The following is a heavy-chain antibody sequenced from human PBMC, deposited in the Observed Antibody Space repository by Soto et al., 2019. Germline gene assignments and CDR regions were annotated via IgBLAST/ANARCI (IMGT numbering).Heavy chain of an antibody. V-gene: IGHV4-61*01. CDR1: GGSVSSGSYQ. D-gene: IGHD3-10*01. J-gene: IGHJ3*01. CDR3: ALDSGIDALNV. CDR2: IYYSGST. Sequence: QVQLQESGPGLVKPSETLSLLCTVSGGSVSSGSYQWSWIRQPPGKGLEWLGYIYYSGSTISSPSFPSRVTLSVDTSKNQFSLTRSSVTAADTAVYYCALDSGIDALNVWGQGTLVMVSS.